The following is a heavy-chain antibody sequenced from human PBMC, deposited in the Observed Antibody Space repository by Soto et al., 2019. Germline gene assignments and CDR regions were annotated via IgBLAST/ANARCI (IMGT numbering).Heavy chain of an antibody. J-gene: IGHJ6*02. V-gene: IGHV1-69*12. CDR2: IIPIFGTA. D-gene: IGHD1-7*01. CDR1: GGTFSSYA. CDR3: AGPPELTRIYYYYGMDV. Sequence: QVQLVQSGAEVKKPGSSVKVSCKASGGTFSSYAISWVRQAPGQGLEWMGGIIPIFGTANYAQKFQGRVRSPADESTSTAYMELSSLRSEDTAVYYCAGPPELTRIYYYYGMDVWGQGTTVTVSS.